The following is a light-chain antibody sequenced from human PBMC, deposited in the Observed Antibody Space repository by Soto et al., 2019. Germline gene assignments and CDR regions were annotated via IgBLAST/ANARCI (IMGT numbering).Light chain of an antibody. CDR3: QQRSNWPRRWT. CDR1: QSVSSY. V-gene: IGKV3-11*01. CDR2: DAS. J-gene: IGKJ1*01. Sequence: EIVLTQSPATLSLSPGERATLSCRASQSVSSYLAWYQQKPGQAPRLLIYDASNRATGIPARFSGSGSGTDFTLTISSLEPEDFAVYYCQQRSNWPRRWTFGQGPKVEIK.